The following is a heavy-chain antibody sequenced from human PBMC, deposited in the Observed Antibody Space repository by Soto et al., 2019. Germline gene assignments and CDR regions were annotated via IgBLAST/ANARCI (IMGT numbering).Heavy chain of an antibody. CDR2: ICYDGSNK. CDR1: GFTFSSYG. J-gene: IGHJ6*02. Sequence: QVQLVESGGGVVQPGRSLRLSCAASGFTFSSYGMHWVRQAPGKGLEWVAVICYDGSNKYYADSVKGRFTISRDNSKNTLYLQMNSLRAEDTAVYYCARDAEASADEIYYSYGMDVWGQGTTVTVSS. CDR3: ARDAEASADEIYYSYGMDV. V-gene: IGHV3-33*01.